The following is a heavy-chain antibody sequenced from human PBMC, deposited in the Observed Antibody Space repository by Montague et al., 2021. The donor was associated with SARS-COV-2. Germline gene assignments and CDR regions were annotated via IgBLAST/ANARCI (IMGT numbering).Heavy chain of an antibody. J-gene: IGHJ4*02. CDR3: AKEQYSSSWSEFDY. V-gene: IGHV3-30*04. CDR1: GFTFSTYP. D-gene: IGHD6-13*01. Sequence: SLRLSCATSGFTFSTYPMHWVRQAPGKGLEWLVGISYDGSKKDYADSVKGRFTISRDNSENMLYLQMNSLRAEDTAVYYCAKEQYSSSWSEFDYWGQGTVVAVSS. CDR2: ISYDGSKK.